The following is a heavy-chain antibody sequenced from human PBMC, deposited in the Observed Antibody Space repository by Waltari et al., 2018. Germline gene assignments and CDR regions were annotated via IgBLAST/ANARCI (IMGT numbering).Heavy chain of an antibody. CDR3: ARVSSDDYVWGSYRPYFDY. D-gene: IGHD3-16*02. V-gene: IGHV4-39*01. CDR2: IYYSGST. Sequence: LQLQESGPGLVKPSETLSLTCTVSGGSISSSSYYWGWIRQPPGKGLEWIGSIYYSGSTYYNPSLKSRVTISVDTSKNQFSLKLSSVTAADTAVYYCARVSSDDYVWGSYRPYFDYWGQGTLVTVSS. J-gene: IGHJ4*02. CDR1: GGSISSSSYY.